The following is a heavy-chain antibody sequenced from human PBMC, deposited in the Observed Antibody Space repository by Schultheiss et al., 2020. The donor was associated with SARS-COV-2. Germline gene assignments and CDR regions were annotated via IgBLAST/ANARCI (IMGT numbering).Heavy chain of an antibody. Sequence: GGSLRLSCAASGFTFSSYAMSWVRQAPGKGLEWVSAISGSGGSTYYADSVKGRFTISRDNSKNTLYLQMNSLRAEDTAVYYCARVGDTAMVLFDLYYFDYWGQGTLVTVSS. CDR1: GFTFSSYA. CDR2: ISGSGGST. J-gene: IGHJ4*02. V-gene: IGHV3-23*01. CDR3: ARVGDTAMVLFDLYYFDY. D-gene: IGHD5-18*01.